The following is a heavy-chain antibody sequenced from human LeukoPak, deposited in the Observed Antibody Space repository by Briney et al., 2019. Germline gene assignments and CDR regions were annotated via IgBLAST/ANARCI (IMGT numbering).Heavy chain of an antibody. J-gene: IGHJ4*02. CDR1: GFTFDDYA. Sequence: GGSLRLSCAASGFTFDDYAMHWVRQAPGKGLEWVSGISWNSGSIGYADSVKGRFTISRDNAKNSLYLQMNSLRAGDTALYYCAKDIFTMVRGVVDYWGQGTLVTVSS. D-gene: IGHD3-10*01. CDR3: AKDIFTMVRGVVDY. V-gene: IGHV3-9*01. CDR2: ISWNSGSI.